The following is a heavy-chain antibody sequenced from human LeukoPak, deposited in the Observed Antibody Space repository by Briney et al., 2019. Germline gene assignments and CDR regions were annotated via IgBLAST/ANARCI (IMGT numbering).Heavy chain of an antibody. V-gene: IGHV3-48*02. J-gene: IGHJ4*02. Sequence: GGSLRLSCAASGFTFSSYSMNWVRQAPGKGLEWVSYITSRSSTKYYADSVKGRFTISRDNAQNSLYLQMNSLRDEDTAVYYCATDCSSTSCYDYWGQGTLVTVSS. D-gene: IGHD2-2*01. CDR1: GFTFSSYS. CDR2: ITSRSSTK. CDR3: ATDCSSTSCYDY.